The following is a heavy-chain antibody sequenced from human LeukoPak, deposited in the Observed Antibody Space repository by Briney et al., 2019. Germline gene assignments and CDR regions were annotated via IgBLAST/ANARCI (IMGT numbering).Heavy chain of an antibody. V-gene: IGHV1-2*02. CDR2: INPNSGGT. Sequence: ASVKVSCKASGYTFTGYYMHWVRQAPGQGLEWMGWINPNSGGTNYAQKFQGRVTMTRDTSISTAYMELSRLRSEDTAVYYCTMVRGVIYAFDIWGQGTMVTVSS. D-gene: IGHD3-10*01. J-gene: IGHJ3*02. CDR3: TMVRGVIYAFDI. CDR1: GYTFTGYY.